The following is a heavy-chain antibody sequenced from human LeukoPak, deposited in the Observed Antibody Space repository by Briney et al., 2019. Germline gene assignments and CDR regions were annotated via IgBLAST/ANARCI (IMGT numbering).Heavy chain of an antibody. D-gene: IGHD3-10*01. CDR3: ARDVGDSGFDY. CDR1: GYTFTSYA. Sequence: ASVKVSCKASGYTFTSYAMHWVRQAPGQRLEWMGWINAGNGNTKYSQKFQGRVTITRDTSASTAYMELSGLRSEDTAVYYCARDVGDSGFDYWGQGTLVTVSS. J-gene: IGHJ4*02. CDR2: INAGNGNT. V-gene: IGHV1-3*01.